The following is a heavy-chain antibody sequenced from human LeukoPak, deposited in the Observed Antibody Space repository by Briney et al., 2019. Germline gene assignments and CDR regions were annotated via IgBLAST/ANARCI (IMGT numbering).Heavy chain of an antibody. CDR3: ARAPPITRGPFDP. CDR2: INPNSGVT. J-gene: IGHJ5*02. Sequence: ASVKVSCKASGYTFSGFYIHWVRQAPGQGLEWMGWINPNSGVTNYAQKLQGRVTITRDTSIDTAYMQLSRLRSDDTAVYYCARAPPITRGPFDPWGQGTLVTVSS. CDR1: GYTFSGFY. V-gene: IGHV1-2*02. D-gene: IGHD3-10*01.